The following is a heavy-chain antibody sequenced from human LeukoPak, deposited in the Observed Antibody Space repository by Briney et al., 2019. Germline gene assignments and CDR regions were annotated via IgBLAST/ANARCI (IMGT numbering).Heavy chain of an antibody. J-gene: IGHJ4*02. V-gene: IGHV4-59*01. CDR3: ARGTTTLIYYGF. D-gene: IGHD4-17*01. CDR1: GGSISSYY. Sequence: KPSETLSLTCTVSGGSISSYYWSWIRQPPGKGLEWIGYIYYSGRTNYNPSLKSRVTISVDTSKHQFSLKLSSVTAADTAVYYCARGTTTLIYYGFWGQGTLVTVSS. CDR2: IYYSGRT.